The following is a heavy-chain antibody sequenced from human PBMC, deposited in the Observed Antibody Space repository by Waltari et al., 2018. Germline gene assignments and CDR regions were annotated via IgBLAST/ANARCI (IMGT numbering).Heavy chain of an antibody. J-gene: IGHJ4*02. CDR1: GFTFSNYG. CDR3: TKWAETTKAYFDD. V-gene: IGHV3-23*01. CDR2: STGDVAYT. D-gene: IGHD1-7*01. Sequence: EVQLWESGGGLEQPGGSLRLSCSASGFTFSNYGMNWVRQAPGKGTKWVSRSTGDVAYTYYTDAGKGRFIVSRDNSKNTVYLQMNSLRAEDTAVYFCTKWAETTKAYFDDWGQGILVTVAS.